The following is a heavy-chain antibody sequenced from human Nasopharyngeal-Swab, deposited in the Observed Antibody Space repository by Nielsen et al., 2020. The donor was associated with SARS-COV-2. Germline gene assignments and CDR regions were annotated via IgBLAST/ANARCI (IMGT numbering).Heavy chain of an antibody. V-gene: IGHV1-69*06. CDR1: GGTFSSYA. Sequence: KVSCKSSGGTFSSYAISWVRQAPGQGLEWMGGIIPIFGTANYAQKFQGRVTITADKSTSTAYMELSSLRSEDTAVYYCARDLSWSGSYRHLGYWGQGTLVTVSS. CDR3: ARDLSWSGSYRHLGY. J-gene: IGHJ4*02. CDR2: IIPIFGTA. D-gene: IGHD1-26*01.